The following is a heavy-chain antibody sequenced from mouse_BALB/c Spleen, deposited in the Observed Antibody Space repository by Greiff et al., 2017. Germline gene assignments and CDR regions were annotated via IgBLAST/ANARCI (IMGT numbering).Heavy chain of an antibody. J-gene: IGHJ4*01. CDR3: ARGRRYGYAMDY. Sequence: EVKLMESGGGLVKPGGPLKLSCAASGFTFSSYAMSWVRQTPEKRLEWVASISSGGSTYYPDSVKGRFTISRDNARNILYLQMSSLRSEDTAMYYCARGRRYGYAMDYWGQGTSVTVSS. D-gene: IGHD2-10*02. CDR1: GFTFSSYA. V-gene: IGHV5-6-5*01. CDR2: ISSGGST.